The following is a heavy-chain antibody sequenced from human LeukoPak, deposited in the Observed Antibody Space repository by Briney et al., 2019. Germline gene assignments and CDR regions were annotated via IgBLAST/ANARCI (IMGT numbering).Heavy chain of an antibody. D-gene: IGHD3-10*01. CDR3: ARAEGYYGSGSYVWFDP. V-gene: IGHV4-59*01. J-gene: IGHJ5*02. Sequence: SETLSLTCTVSGGSISSYYWSWLRQPPGKGLEWIGYIYYSGSTNYNPSLKSRVTISVDTSKNQFSLKLSSVTAADTAVYYCARAEGYYGSGSYVWFDPWGQGTLVTVSS. CDR2: IYYSGST. CDR1: GGSISSYY.